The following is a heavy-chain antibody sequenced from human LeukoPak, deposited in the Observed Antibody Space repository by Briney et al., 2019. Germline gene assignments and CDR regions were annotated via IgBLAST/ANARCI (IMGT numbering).Heavy chain of an antibody. D-gene: IGHD6-13*01. J-gene: IGHJ4*02. CDR1: GFTFSSYS. Sequence: GGSLRLSCAASGFTFSSYSMNWVRQAPGKGLEWVSSISSSSGYIYYADSVKGRFTISRDNAKNSLYLLMNSLRAEDTAVYYCARFSNSWLLDYWGQGTLVTVSS. V-gene: IGHV3-21*01. CDR2: ISSSSGYI. CDR3: ARFSNSWLLDY.